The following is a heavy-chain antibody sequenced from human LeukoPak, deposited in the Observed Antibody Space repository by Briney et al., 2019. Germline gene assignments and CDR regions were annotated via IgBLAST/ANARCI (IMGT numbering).Heavy chain of an antibody. V-gene: IGHV3-48*04. CDR3: ARDLRGSGWYDAFDI. D-gene: IGHD6-19*01. CDR2: ISSSGSTI. CDR1: GFTFSSYA. J-gene: IGHJ3*02. Sequence: GGSLRLSCAASGFTFSSYAMSWVRQAPGKGLEWVSYISSSGSTIYYADSVKGRFTISRDNAKNSLYLQMNSLRAEDTAVYYCARDLRGSGWYDAFDIWGQGTMVTVSS.